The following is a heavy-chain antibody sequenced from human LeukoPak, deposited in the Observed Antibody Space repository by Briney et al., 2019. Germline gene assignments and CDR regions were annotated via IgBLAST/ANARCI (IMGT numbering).Heavy chain of an antibody. D-gene: IGHD3-10*01. V-gene: IGHV4-30-4*01. CDR3: ASFPWFGELTALDY. CDR2: IYYSGST. CDR1: GGSISSGDYY. J-gene: IGHJ4*02. Sequence: SETLSLTCTVSGGSISSGDYYWSWIRQPPGKGLEWIGYIYYSGSTYYNPSLKSRVTISVDTSKNQFSLKLSSVTAADTAVYYCASFPWFGELTALDYWGQGTLVTVSS.